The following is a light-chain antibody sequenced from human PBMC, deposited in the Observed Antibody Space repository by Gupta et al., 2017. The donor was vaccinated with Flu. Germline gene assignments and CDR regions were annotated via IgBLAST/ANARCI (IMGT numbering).Light chain of an antibody. V-gene: IGLV2-14*01. Sequence: SALTQPASVSGSPGQSITISCTGTSSDVGDYNYVYWYQQHPGKAPNLLISEVTNRPSGVANRFSGSKYDITAAPTIAGLQAEDEADYYCGSYTSSSTFYVFGTGTKVTVL. CDR1: SSDVGDYNY. CDR2: EVT. CDR3: GSYTSSSTFYV. J-gene: IGLJ1*01.